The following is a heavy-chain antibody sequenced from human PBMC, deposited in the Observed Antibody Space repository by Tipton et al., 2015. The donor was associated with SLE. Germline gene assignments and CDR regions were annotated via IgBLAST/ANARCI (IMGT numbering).Heavy chain of an antibody. CDR3: ARDQEYTQYCCYCGMDV. J-gene: IGHJ6*02. CDR1: GFTFSSYW. V-gene: IGHV3-7*01. Sequence: SLRLSCAASGFTFSSYWMSWVRQAPGKGLEWVANIKQDGSEKYYVDSVKGRFTISRDNAKNSLYLQMNSLRAEDTAVYYCARDQEYTQYCCYCGMDVWGQGPTVTVSS. CDR2: IKQDGSEK. D-gene: IGHD6-6*01.